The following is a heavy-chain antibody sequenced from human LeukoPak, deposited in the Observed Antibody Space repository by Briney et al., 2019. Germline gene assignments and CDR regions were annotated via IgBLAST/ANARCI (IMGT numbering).Heavy chain of an antibody. D-gene: IGHD1-1*01. V-gene: IGHV3-21*01. Sequence: GGSLRLSCAASGLTFTTYAMNWVRQAPGRGLEWVSSIEPSGFTIFYANSVKGRFTISRDNAKNSLYLQMNSLRPDDTALYFCASGIRERGFDYWGHGTLVTVSS. J-gene: IGHJ4*01. CDR1: GLTFTTYA. CDR2: IEPSGFTI. CDR3: ASGIRERGFDY.